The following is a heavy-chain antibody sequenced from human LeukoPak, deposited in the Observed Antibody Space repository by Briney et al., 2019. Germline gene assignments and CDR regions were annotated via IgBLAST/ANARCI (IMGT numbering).Heavy chain of an antibody. CDR2: ISAYNGNT. D-gene: IGHD6-19*01. Sequence: ASVKVSCKASGGTFSSYAISWVRQAPGQGLEWMGWISAYNGNTNYAQKLQGRVTMTTDTSTSTAYMELRSLRSDDTAVYYCARGRKISGWTPYYYYYMDVWGKGTTVTVSS. CDR1: GGTFSSYA. J-gene: IGHJ6*03. CDR3: ARGRKISGWTPYYYYYMDV. V-gene: IGHV1-18*01.